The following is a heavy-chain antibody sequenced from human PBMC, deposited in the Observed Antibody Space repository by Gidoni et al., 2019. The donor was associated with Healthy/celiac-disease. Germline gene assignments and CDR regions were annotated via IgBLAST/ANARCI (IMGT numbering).Heavy chain of an antibody. J-gene: IGHJ3*02. CDR2: IRSKAYGGTT. CDR1: GFTFGDYA. CDR3: AKYCSSTSCYSLSAFDI. D-gene: IGHD2-2*01. Sequence: EVQLVESGGGLVKPGRSLRLSCTASGFTFGDYALSWFRQAPGKGLEWVGFIRSKAYGGTTEYAASVKGRFTISRDDSKSIAYLQMNSLKTEDTAVYYCAKYCSSTSCYSLSAFDIWGQGTMVTVSS. V-gene: IGHV3-49*05.